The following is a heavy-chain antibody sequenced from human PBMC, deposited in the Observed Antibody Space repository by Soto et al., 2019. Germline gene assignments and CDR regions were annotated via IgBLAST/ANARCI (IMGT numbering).Heavy chain of an antibody. V-gene: IGHV2-5*02. CDR2: IYWDDDK. Sequence: QITLKESGPTLVKPTQTLTLTCTFSGFSLSTTGVGVGWIRQPPGKALEWLALIYWDDDKRYNPSLKSRLTITKDTSKNQVVLTMTHIDPVDTATYYCVQSRCGGDCLQSYSSHSYYGLDVWGQGTTVTVSS. CDR1: GFSLSTTGVG. J-gene: IGHJ6*02. CDR3: VQSRCGGDCLQSYSSHSYYGLDV. D-gene: IGHD2-21*01.